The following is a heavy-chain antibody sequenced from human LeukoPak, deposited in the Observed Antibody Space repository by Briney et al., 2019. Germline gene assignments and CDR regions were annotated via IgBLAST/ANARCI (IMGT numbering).Heavy chain of an antibody. CDR2: ISYSGST. CDR3: ARAQGLGGTTFFYYYGMGV. D-gene: IGHD1-1*01. V-gene: IGHV4-59*01. CDR1: GASISSYS. J-gene: IGHJ6*02. Sequence: SETLSLTCTVSGASISSYSWSWIRQPPGKELEWIGDISYSGSTNHNPSLKSRVTMSVDTSKSQFSLRLTSVTAADTAVYYCARAQGLGGTTFFYYYGMGVWGQGTTVTVSS.